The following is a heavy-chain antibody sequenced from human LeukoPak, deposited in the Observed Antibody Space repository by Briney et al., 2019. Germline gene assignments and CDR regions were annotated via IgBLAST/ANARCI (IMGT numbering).Heavy chain of an antibody. CDR3: AKSGRDIVVVPAPVNF. V-gene: IGHV3-23*01. J-gene: IGHJ4*02. Sequence: PGGSLRLSCAASGFTFSSYAMSWVRQAPGKGLEWVSRISGSGGSTYYADSVKGRFTISRDTSKNTMYLQMNSLRAEDTAIYYCAKSGRDIVVVPAPVNFWGQGTLVTVSS. CDR1: GFTFSSYA. CDR2: ISGSGGST. D-gene: IGHD2-2*01.